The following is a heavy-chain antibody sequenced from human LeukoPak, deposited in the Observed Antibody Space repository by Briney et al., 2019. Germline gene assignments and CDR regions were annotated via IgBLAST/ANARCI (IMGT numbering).Heavy chain of an antibody. D-gene: IGHD5-18*01. CDR3: AKEGTALDY. CDR2: ISGSDGST. Sequence: GGSLRLSCAASGFTFNNYAMTWVRQAPWKGLEWVSAISGSDGSTYYADSVKGRFTISRDNAKNSLYLQMNSLRAEDMALYYCAKEGTALDYWGQGTLVTVSS. J-gene: IGHJ4*02. V-gene: IGHV3-23*01. CDR1: GFTFNNYA.